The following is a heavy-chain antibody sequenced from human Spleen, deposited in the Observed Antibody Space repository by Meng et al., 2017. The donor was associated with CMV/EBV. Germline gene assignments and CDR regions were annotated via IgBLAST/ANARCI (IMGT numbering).Heavy chain of an antibody. Sequence: GSLRLSCAVYGPGGSNRNYYWNWIRRPPGKGLEWIGEINYDGTKNYNPSLKSRVTISVDTSKNQFSLKLSSVTAADTAVYYCARGLYYDFWSGYYTGGLDYYYGMDVWGQGTTVTVSS. V-gene: IGHV4-34*01. CDR3: ARGLYYDFWSGYYTGGLDYYYGMDV. J-gene: IGHJ6*02. CDR2: INYDGTK. D-gene: IGHD3-3*01. CDR1: GGSNRNYY.